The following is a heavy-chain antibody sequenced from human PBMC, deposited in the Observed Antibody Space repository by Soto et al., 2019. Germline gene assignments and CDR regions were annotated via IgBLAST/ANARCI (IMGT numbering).Heavy chain of an antibody. V-gene: IGHV3-64D*06. Sequence: LRLSCSASVFTFRIYTMLWVRQAPGKGLEYVSAISDAGGGTYYADSVKGRFTISRDDPKNTLYLQMSNLRAEDTAVYYCVTGYRSGWSEIYWGQGTLVTVSS. CDR2: ISDAGGGT. D-gene: IGHD6-19*01. CDR1: VFTFRIYT. J-gene: IGHJ4*02. CDR3: VTGYRSGWSEIY.